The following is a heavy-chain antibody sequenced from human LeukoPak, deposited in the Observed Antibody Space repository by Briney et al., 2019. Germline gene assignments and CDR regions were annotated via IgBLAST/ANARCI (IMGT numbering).Heavy chain of an antibody. Sequence: GGSLRLSCAASGFTFSSYSMNWVRQAPGKGLEWISYIGGSTNTIYYADSVKGRFTISRDNAKNSLYLQMNSLRAEDTAVYYCAALVGATLAGVYYFDYWGHGTLVTVSS. CDR3: AALVGATLAGVYYFDY. D-gene: IGHD1-26*01. J-gene: IGHJ4*01. V-gene: IGHV3-48*01. CDR2: IGGSTNTI. CDR1: GFTFSSYS.